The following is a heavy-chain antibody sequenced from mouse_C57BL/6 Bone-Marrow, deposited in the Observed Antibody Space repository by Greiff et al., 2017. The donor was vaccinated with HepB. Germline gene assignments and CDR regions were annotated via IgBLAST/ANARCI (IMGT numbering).Heavy chain of an antibody. J-gene: IGHJ4*01. V-gene: IGHV5-15*01. Sequence: EVNLVESGGGLMQPGGSLKLSCAASGFTFRDYGMAWVRQAPREGPEWVSFISNLAYSIYYADTVTGRFTISRENAKNTLCLEMSSLRSEDTAMYYCARGPAYDGYHYAMDYWGQGTSVTVSS. CDR1: GFTFRDYG. CDR2: ISNLAYSI. CDR3: ARGPAYDGYHYAMDY. D-gene: IGHD2-3*01.